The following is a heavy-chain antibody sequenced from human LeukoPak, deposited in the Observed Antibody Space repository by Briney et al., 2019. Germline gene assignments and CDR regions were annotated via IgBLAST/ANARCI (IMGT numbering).Heavy chain of an antibody. V-gene: IGHV3-48*03. J-gene: IGHJ3*02. CDR3: ARDRSKVTAYDDALDI. CDR1: GFTFRSYE. Sequence: GGSLRLSCAASGFTFRSYELNWVRQAPGKGLEWVSYISDIGTTQHYADSVKGRFIISRDNAKNSLYLQMNSLTAADTAVYYCARDRSKVTAYDDALDIRGQGTMVIVSS. D-gene: IGHD2-21*02. CDR2: ISDIGTTQ.